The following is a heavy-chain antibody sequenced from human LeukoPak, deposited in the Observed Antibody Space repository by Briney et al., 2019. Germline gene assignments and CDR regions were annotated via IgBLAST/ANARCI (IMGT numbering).Heavy chain of an antibody. CDR3: AREGLLEWLLSTYYYYGMDV. D-gene: IGHD3-3*01. J-gene: IGHJ6*02. V-gene: IGHV1-18*01. CDR2: ISAYNGNT. CDR1: GYTFTSYG. Sequence: ASVKVSCKASGYTFTSYGISWVRQAPGQGLEWMGWISAYNGNTNYAQKLQGRVTMTTDTSTSTAYTELRSLRSDDTAVYYCAREGLLEWLLSTYYYYGMDVWGQGTTVTVSS.